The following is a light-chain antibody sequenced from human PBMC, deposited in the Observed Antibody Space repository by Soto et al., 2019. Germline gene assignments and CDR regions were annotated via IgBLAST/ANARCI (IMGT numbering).Light chain of an antibody. CDR1: QSISIW. V-gene: IGKV1-5*01. J-gene: IGKJ1*01. Sequence: DIQMTQSPSTLSASVGDRVTITCRASQSISIWLAWYQQKPGKAPKLLIYDASSLESGVPSRLSGGGSGTVFSLTTSSLLPDDFATYYCQQYNNYPWTFGQGTKVDIK. CDR2: DAS. CDR3: QQYNNYPWT.